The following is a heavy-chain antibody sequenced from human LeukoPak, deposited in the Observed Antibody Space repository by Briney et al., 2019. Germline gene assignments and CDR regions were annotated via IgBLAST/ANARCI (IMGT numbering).Heavy chain of an antibody. CDR1: GFTFSSYA. V-gene: IGHV3-30-3*01. CDR2: ISYDGSNK. D-gene: IGHD6-19*01. CDR3: AREGGSSGWYFDY. J-gene: IGHJ4*02. Sequence: GGSLRPSCAASGFTFSSYAMHWVRQAPGKGLEWVAVISYDGSNKYYADSVKGRFTISRDNSKNTLYLQMNSLRAEDTAVYYCAREGGSSGWYFDYWGQGTLVTVSS.